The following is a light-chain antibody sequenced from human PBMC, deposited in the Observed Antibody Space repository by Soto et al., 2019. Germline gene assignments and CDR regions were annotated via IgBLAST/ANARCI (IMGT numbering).Light chain of an antibody. CDR3: PQYGS. V-gene: IGKV1-39*01. Sequence: EIQMTQSPSSLSASGGDIVTSTCRASQSISSYLNWYPQKPGKAPKLLIYAASSLQSGVPSRFSGSGSGTDFTLTISRLEPEDFAGYYSPQYGSFGQGTKVDIK. J-gene: IGKJ3*01. CDR1: QSISSY. CDR2: AAS.